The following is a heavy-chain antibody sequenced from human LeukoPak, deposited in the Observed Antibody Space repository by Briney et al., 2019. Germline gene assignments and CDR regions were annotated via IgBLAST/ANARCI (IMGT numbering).Heavy chain of an antibody. CDR1: GYTFTSYG. CDR3: ARATATSYYYYYYYMDV. Sequence: ASVKVSCKASGYTFTSYGISWVRQAPGQGLEWMGWINPNSGGTNYAQKFQGRVTMTRDTSISTAYMELSRLRSDDTAVYYCARATATSYYYYYYYMDVWGKGPRSPSP. V-gene: IGHV1-2*02. J-gene: IGHJ6*03. CDR2: INPNSGGT.